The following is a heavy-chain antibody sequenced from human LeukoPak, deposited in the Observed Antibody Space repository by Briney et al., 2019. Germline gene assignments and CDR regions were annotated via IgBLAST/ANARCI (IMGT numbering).Heavy chain of an antibody. CDR1: GGTFSSYA. CDR3: ARESMVRGVTLFDY. Sequence: SVKVSCKASGGTFSSYAISWVRQAPGQGLEWMGGIIPIFGTANYAQKFQGRVTITADESTSTAYMELSSLRSEDTAVYYCARESMVRGVTLFDYWGQGTLVAVSS. CDR2: IIPIFGTA. J-gene: IGHJ4*02. D-gene: IGHD3-10*01. V-gene: IGHV1-69*13.